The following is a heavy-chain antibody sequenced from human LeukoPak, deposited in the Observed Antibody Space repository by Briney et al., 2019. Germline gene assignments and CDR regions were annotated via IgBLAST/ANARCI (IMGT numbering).Heavy chain of an antibody. V-gene: IGHV3-21*01. Sequence: GGSLRLSCAASGFTFSSYSMNWVRQAPGKGLEWVSSISSSSSYIYYADSVKGRFTISRDNAKNSLYLQMNSLRAEDTAVYYCARAQSSGRYYFDYWGQGTLVTVSS. J-gene: IGHJ4*02. CDR1: GFTFSSYS. CDR2: ISSSSSYI. D-gene: IGHD6-19*01. CDR3: ARAQSSGRYYFDY.